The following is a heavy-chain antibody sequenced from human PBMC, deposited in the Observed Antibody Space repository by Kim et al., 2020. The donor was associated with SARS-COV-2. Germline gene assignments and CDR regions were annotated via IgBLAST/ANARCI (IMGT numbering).Heavy chain of an antibody. D-gene: IGHD4-17*01. CDR3: AAWSGTTSY. V-gene: IGHV3-7*01. J-gene: IGHJ4*02. Sequence: GSAKSYVDSMKGRFTISRDNAKDSVFLQMDGLRAEDTAVYYCAAWSGTTSYWGQGTLVTVSS. CDR2: GSAK.